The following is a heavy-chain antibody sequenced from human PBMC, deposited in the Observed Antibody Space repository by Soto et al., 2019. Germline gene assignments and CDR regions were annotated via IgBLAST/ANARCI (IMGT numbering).Heavy chain of an antibody. V-gene: IGHV1-8*01. D-gene: IGHD6-13*01. J-gene: IGHJ4*02. CDR2: MNPNSGNT. Sequence: ALVKVSCKASGYTFTSYDINWVRQATGQGLEWMGWMNPNSGNTGYAQKLQGRVTMTTDTSTSTAYMELRSLRSDDTAVYYCARVSAAGTVDLVDYWGQGTLVTVSS. CDR1: GYTFTSYD. CDR3: ARVSAAGTVDLVDY.